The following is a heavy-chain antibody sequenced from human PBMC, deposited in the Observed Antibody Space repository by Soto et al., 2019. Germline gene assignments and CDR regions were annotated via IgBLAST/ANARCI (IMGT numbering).Heavy chain of an antibody. CDR1: GYIFTGYF. CDR3: VRWGYGSNSLEF. V-gene: IGHV1-2*06. D-gene: IGHD4-17*01. CDR2: ITPNSGET. J-gene: IGHJ4*03. Sequence: QVRLVQSGAEVKKAGASVKVSCKTSGYIFTGYFIHWVRQTPGQGLQWMGRITPNSGETNYGQTFQGRVTSTTDPSTSTAYMELSGLRSDDTALYYCVRWGYGSNSLEFWGQGTLVTVSS.